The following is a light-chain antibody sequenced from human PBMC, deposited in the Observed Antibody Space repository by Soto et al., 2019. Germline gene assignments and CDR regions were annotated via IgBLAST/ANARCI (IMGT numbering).Light chain of an antibody. V-gene: IGKV1-39*01. CDR2: DLS. CDR3: QTSYSRVT. J-gene: IGKJ1*01. CDR1: QDISNY. Sequence: DIQMTQSPPSLSVSVGDRVTITCQASQDISNYLHWFHQKPVKSPQLLILDLSTLHTGIPSRFSGIRSGTYFTLTISSLQPEDFATYYCQTSYSRVTFAQGPKVDIK.